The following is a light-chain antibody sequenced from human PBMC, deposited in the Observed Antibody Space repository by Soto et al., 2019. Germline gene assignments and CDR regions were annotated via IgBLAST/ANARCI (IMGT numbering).Light chain of an antibody. V-gene: IGKV3-20*01. J-gene: IGKJ1*01. CDR1: QGVSSSY. CDR3: QQYHTSPLT. CDR2: GAS. Sequence: EIVLTQSPGTLSLSPGERATFSCRASQGVSSSYIAWYQQKRGQAPRRLIYGASIRATGIPDRFSGSGSGTDFTLTISRLEPEDFALYYCQQYHTSPLTFGQGTKVDIK.